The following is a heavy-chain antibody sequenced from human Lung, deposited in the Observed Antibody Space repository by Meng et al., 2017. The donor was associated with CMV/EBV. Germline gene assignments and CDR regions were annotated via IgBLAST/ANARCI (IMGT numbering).Heavy chain of an antibody. Sequence: VQLVQFGAEVKKPGASVKVSCKASGYTFTGYYMHWLRQAPGQGLEWVGRITPSSGGTTYAQKFQGRVTMTRDTSISTAYMELSSLRSDDAAIYYCVRANLGSADYWGQGTLVTVSS. CDR3: VRANLGSADY. CDR2: ITPSSGGT. V-gene: IGHV1-2*06. CDR1: GYTFTGYY. J-gene: IGHJ4*02. D-gene: IGHD7-27*01.